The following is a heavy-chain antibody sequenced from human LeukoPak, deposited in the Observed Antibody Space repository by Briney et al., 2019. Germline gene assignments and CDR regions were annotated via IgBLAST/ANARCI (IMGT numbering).Heavy chain of an antibody. Sequence: GGSLRLSCAASGFTFSFYGMNWVRQAPGKGLEWVSGINSDGSSTSYADSVKGRFTISRDNAKNTLYLQMNSLRAEDTAVYYCARDKTYYYDSSGLNWFDPWGQGTLVTVSS. CDR2: INSDGSST. CDR3: ARDKTYYYDSSGLNWFDP. V-gene: IGHV3-74*01. CDR1: GFTFSFYG. J-gene: IGHJ5*02. D-gene: IGHD3-22*01.